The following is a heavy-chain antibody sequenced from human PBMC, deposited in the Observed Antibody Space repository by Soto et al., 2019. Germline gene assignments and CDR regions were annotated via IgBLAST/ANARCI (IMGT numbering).Heavy chain of an antibody. J-gene: IGHJ6*02. D-gene: IGHD2-2*01. CDR1: GFTFSSYG. V-gene: IGHV3-33*01. CDR2: IWYDGSNK. CDR3: ARVGVVVPAANYYYYGMDV. Sequence: VQLVESGGGVVQPGRSLRLSCAASGFTFSSYGMHWVRQAPGKGLEWVAVIWYDGSNKYYADSVKGRFTISRDNSKNTLYLQMNSLRAEDTAVYYCARVGVVVPAANYYYYGMDVWGQGTTVTVSS.